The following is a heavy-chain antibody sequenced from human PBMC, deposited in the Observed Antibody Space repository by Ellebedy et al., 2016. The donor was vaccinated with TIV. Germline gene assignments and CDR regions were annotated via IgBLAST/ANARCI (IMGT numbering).Heavy chain of an antibody. J-gene: IGHJ6*02. CDR1: GGSISSGDYY. CDR3: ARDAYDTVTGWSEGMDV. V-gene: IGHV4-30-4*01. D-gene: IGHD3-9*01. CDR2: IGYSGST. Sequence: SETLSLTCTVSGGSISSGDYYWSWIRQPPGKALEWIGYIGYSGSTYYSPSLRSRGIISVDTSKNQFSLKLNSVTAADTAVYYCARDAYDTVTGWSEGMDVWGQGTTVTVSS.